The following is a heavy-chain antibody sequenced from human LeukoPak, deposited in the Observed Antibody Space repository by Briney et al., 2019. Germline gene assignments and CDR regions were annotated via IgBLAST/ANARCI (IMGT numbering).Heavy chain of an antibody. CDR3: ARLYGGYYYYMDV. CDR1: GYSISSGFY. J-gene: IGHJ6*03. V-gene: IGHV4-38-2*01. CDR2: VYHSEST. Sequence: PSETLSPTCVVSGYSISSGFYWGWIRQPPGKGLEWIGSVYHSESTYYNPSLKSRVTISVDTSKNHFSLNLRSVTAADTAVYYCARLYGGYYYYMDVWGKGTTVTVSS. D-gene: IGHD4-17*01.